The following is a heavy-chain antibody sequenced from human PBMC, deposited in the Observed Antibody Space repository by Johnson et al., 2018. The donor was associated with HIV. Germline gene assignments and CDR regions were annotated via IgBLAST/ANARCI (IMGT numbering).Heavy chain of an antibody. CDR1: EFTFSTFSRNA. V-gene: IGHV3-30-3*01. J-gene: IGHJ3*01. CDR2: ISYDGTTK. CDR3: ARDRSTYSGSYYGWDAFAL. D-gene: IGHD1-26*01. Sequence: VQLVESGGGLVQPGGSLRLSCAASEFTFSTFSRNAMHWVRQAPGKGLEWVAVISYDGTTKYYADPVKGRFTVSRDNSKNTLYLQMNSLRAEDTAVYYCARDRSTYSGSYYGWDAFALWGQGTMVTVSS.